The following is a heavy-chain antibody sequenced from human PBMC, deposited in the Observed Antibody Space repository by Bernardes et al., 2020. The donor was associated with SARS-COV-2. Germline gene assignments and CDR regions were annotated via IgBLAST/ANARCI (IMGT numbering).Heavy chain of an antibody. CDR2: VSGSAESF. CDR3: AKDRGDWNYNFNS. CDR1: GLIFSNYA. V-gene: IGHV3-23*01. Sequence: GGSLRLSCTASGLIFSNYAMSWVRQAPGQGLEWVSGVSGSAESFYYANSVKGRFTISRDNSKNTLYLQMKSLKAGDTAIYYCAKDRGDWNYNFNSWGRGTLVTVSS. D-gene: IGHD1-7*01. J-gene: IGHJ4*02.